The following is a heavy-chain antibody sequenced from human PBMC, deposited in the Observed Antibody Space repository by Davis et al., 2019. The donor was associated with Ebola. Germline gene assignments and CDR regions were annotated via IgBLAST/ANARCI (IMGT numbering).Heavy chain of an antibody. Sequence: GESLKISCAASGFTFSSYSMNWVRQAPGKGLEWVSYISSSSSTIYYADSVKGRFTISRDNSKNTLYLQMNSLRAEDTAVYYCAKVRGGSYSWFDPWGQGTLVTVSS. J-gene: IGHJ5*02. V-gene: IGHV3-48*01. CDR3: AKVRGGSYSWFDP. D-gene: IGHD1-26*01. CDR2: ISSSSSTI. CDR1: GFTFSSYS.